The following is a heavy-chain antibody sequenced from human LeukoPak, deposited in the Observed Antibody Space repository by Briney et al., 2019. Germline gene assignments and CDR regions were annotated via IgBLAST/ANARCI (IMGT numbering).Heavy chain of an antibody. J-gene: IGHJ6*02. V-gene: IGHV1-58*01. Sequence: GTSVKVSCKASGFTFTSSAVQWVRQARGQRLEWIGWIVVGSGNTNYAQKFQERVTITRDMSTSTAYMELSSLRSEDTAVYYCATPKPMVVVAATYYYYYGMDVWGQGTTVTVSS. CDR2: IVVGSGNT. D-gene: IGHD2-15*01. CDR1: GFTFTSSA. CDR3: ATPKPMVVVAATYYYYYGMDV.